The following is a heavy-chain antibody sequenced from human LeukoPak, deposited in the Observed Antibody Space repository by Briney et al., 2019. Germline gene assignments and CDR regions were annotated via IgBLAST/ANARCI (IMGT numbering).Heavy chain of an antibody. CDR1: GFTFDDYA. Sequence: QTGGSLRLSCAASGFTFDDYAMHWVRHAPGKGLEWVSGISWNSGSIGYADSVKGRFTISRDNAKNSLYLQMNSLRAEDTALYYCAKSSGIVLAAAVYYFDYWGQGTLVTVSS. V-gene: IGHV3-9*01. CDR2: ISWNSGSI. CDR3: AKSSGIVLAAAVYYFDY. J-gene: IGHJ4*02. D-gene: IGHD6-13*01.